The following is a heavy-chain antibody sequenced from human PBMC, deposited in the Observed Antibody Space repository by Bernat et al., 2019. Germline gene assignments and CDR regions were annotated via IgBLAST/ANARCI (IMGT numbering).Heavy chain of an antibody. CDR2: MYYDGTNK. CDR3: ASEGPNPYGDYAQFQH. CDR1: GFTFSRYG. D-gene: IGHD4-17*01. Sequence: QVQLVESGGGVVQPGRSLRLSCAASGFTFSRYGMHWVRQAPGKGLEWVAVMYYDGTNKDYRDSVKGRFTISRDNAKNTLYLQMNSLRVEDTAVYYCASEGPNPYGDYAQFQHWGQGTLVTVSS. V-gene: IGHV3-33*01. J-gene: IGHJ1*01.